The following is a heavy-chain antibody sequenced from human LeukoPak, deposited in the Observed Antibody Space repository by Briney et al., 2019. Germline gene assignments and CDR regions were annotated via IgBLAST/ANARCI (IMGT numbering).Heavy chain of an antibody. CDR3: ARGCSGYYCDHFPK. Sequence: PGGSLRLSCAASGFTFDNYWMAWLRQAPGRGLELVANIRQDGIEKNYVDSVKGRFTVSRDNTRNSLFLHMSSLRAEDTAVYYCARGCSGYYCDHFPKSGQGSLVTVSS. V-gene: IGHV3-7*04. D-gene: IGHD3-22*01. CDR1: GFTFDNYW. J-gene: IGHJ1*01. CDR2: IRQDGIEK.